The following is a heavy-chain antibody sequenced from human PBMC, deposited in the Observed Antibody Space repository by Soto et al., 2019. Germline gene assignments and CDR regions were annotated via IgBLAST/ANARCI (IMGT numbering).Heavy chain of an antibody. CDR2: IIGSGGST. J-gene: IGHJ4*02. CDR1: VFTFGVDA. V-gene: IGHV3-23*01. Sequence: GGPLRPPCPATVFTFGVDAMRWVRQAPGKGLEWVSAIIGSGGSTYYADCVKGRFTITRDNSKSPKWLKMYRLRAEDTVVYYCAKDPVSEPIDYWGQGPMVTASS. CDR3: AKDPVSEPIDY. D-gene: IGHD2-8*01.